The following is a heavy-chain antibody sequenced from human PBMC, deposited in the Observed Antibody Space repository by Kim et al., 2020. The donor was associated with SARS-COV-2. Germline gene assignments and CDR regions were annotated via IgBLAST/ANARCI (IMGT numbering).Heavy chain of an antibody. CDR3: ARVNGARGWFDP. D-gene: IGHD1-1*01. Sequence: YYADSVKGRFIISRDNSKNTLYLQMNSLRAEDTAVYYCARVNGARGWFDPWGQGTLVTVSS. J-gene: IGHJ5*02. V-gene: IGHV3-53*01.